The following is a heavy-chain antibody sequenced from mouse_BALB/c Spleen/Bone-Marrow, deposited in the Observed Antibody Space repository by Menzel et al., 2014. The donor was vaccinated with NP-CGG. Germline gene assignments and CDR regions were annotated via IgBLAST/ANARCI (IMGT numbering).Heavy chain of an antibody. CDR2: IWAGGST. V-gene: IGHV2-9*02. Sequence: QVQLQQSGPGLVAPSQSLSITCTVSGFSLTSYGVHRVRQPPGKGLEWLGVIWAGGSTNYNSALMSRLSISKDNSKSQVFLKMNSLQTDDTAMYYCARGPLLRLRGHFDYWGQGTTLTVSS. CDR3: ARGPLLRLRGHFDY. J-gene: IGHJ2*01. CDR1: GFSLTSYG. D-gene: IGHD1-2*01.